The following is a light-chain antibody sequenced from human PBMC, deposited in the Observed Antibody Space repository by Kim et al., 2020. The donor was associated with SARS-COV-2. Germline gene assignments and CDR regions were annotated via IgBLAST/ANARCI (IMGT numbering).Light chain of an antibody. V-gene: IGLV3-19*01. Sequence: ALGQTGRITCQGDSLRSYYPTWYQQTPGQAPILVIYGKNNRPSGIPDRFSGSSSGNTASLTITGTQAGDEADYYCNSRDSNDNVVFGGGTQLTVL. CDR3: NSRDSNDNVV. CDR2: GKN. CDR1: SLRSYY. J-gene: IGLJ2*01.